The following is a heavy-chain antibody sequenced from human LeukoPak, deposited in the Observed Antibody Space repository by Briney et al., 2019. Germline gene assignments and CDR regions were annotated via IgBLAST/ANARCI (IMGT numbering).Heavy chain of an antibody. J-gene: IGHJ5*02. CDR1: GYTFTGYY. Sequence: ASVTVSCKASGYTFTGYYMHWVRQAPGQGLEWMGWINPNSGGTNYAQKFQGRVTMTRDTSISTAYMELSRLRADDTAVYYCARDCYDIVTGYFSNWFDPWGQGTLVTVSS. CDR2: INPNSGGT. V-gene: IGHV1-2*02. CDR3: ARDCYDIVTGYFSNWFDP. D-gene: IGHD3-9*01.